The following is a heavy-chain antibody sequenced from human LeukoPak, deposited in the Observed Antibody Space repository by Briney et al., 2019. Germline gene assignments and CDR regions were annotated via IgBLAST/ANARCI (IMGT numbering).Heavy chain of an antibody. D-gene: IGHD3-22*01. CDR2: ISYDGSNK. CDR1: GFTFSSYA. CDR3: ARDRRTHYYDSSGYAYGMDV. J-gene: IGHJ6*02. V-gene: IGHV3-30-3*01. Sequence: GGSLRLSCAASGFTFSSYAMHWVRQAPGKGLEWVAVISYDGSNKYYADSVKGRFTISRDNSKNTLYLQMNSLRAEDTAVYYCARDRRTHYYDSSGYAYGMDVWGQGTTVTVSS.